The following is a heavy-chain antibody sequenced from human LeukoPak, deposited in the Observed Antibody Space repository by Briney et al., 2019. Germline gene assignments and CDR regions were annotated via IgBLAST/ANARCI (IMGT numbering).Heavy chain of an antibody. D-gene: IGHD6-6*01. Sequence: PGGSLRLSCAASGFTFDDYGMSWVRQAPGKGLEWVSGINWNGGSTGYADSVKGRFTISRDNAKNSLYLQMNSLRAEDTALYYCAREYSSSSGYYYYFYMDVWGKGTTVTVCS. J-gene: IGHJ6*03. CDR2: INWNGGST. V-gene: IGHV3-20*04. CDR1: GFTFDDYG. CDR3: AREYSSSSGYYYYFYMDV.